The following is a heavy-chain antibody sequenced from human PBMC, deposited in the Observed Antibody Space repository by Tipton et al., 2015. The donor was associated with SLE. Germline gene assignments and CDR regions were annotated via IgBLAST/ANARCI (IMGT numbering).Heavy chain of an antibody. CDR3: ARHDYDDNGYYLHYFDD. CDR1: SYSVSSGYF. CDR2: IHQSGNT. V-gene: IGHV4-38-2*02. J-gene: IGHJ4*02. D-gene: IGHD3-22*01. Sequence: TLSLTCTVSSYSVSSGYFWGWIRQPPGKGLEWIGSIHQSGNTYFNPTLESRVAMSMDTSKNQVLLRLSSVTAADTATYYCARHDYDDNGYYLHYFDDWGQGTLVTVSS.